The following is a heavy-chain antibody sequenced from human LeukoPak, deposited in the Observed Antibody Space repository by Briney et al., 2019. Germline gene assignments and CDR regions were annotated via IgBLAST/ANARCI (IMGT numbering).Heavy chain of an antibody. J-gene: IGHJ5*02. Sequence: GASVKVSCKASGGTFSSYAISWVRQAPGQGLEWMGGIIPIFGTANYAQKFQGRVTITADESTGTAYMELSSLRSEDTAVYYCAAKVVPAAMRFDPWGQGTLVTVSS. CDR2: IIPIFGTA. D-gene: IGHD2-2*01. V-gene: IGHV1-69*13. CDR3: AAKVVPAAMRFDP. CDR1: GGTFSSYA.